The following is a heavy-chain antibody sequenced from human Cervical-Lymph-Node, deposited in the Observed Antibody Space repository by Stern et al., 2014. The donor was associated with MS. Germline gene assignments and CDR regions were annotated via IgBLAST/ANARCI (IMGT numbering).Heavy chain of an antibody. J-gene: IGHJ4*02. D-gene: IGHD3-3*01. CDR1: GYTFNDYH. CDR3: ARDLGFGNY. CDR2: IYPKTGDT. V-gene: IGHV1-2*06. Sequence: VQLVASGAEATKPGASVKVSCKASGYTFNDYHMHWVRQAPGQGPEWMGRIYPKTGDTKYAHKFQGRVTMTRDTSIKTAYMELSGLRSDDTAVYYCARDLGFGNYWGQGTLVTVSS.